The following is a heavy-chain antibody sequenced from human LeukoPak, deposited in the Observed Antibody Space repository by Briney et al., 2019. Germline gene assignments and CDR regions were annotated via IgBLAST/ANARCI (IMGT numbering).Heavy chain of an antibody. J-gene: IGHJ6*03. CDR1: GYTFTSYD. CDR2: MNPNSGNA. D-gene: IGHD3-10*01. CDR3: ARGKRDSAGYYYYYMDV. V-gene: IGHV1-8*01. Sequence: ASVKVFCKASGYTFTSYDINWVRQATGQGLEWMGWMNPNSGNAGYAQKFQGRVTMTRNTSISTAYMELSSLRSEDTAVYYCARGKRDSAGYYYYYMDVWGKGTTVTVSS.